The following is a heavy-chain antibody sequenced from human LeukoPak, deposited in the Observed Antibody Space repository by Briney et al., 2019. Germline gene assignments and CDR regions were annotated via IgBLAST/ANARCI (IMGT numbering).Heavy chain of an antibody. V-gene: IGHV3-23*01. CDR2: ISGSGGST. CDR3: AKDRLRWPYYFDY. D-gene: IGHD4-23*01. CDR1: GFTFSSYA. Sequence: GGSLRLSCAASGFTFSSYAMSWVRQAPGKGLEWDSAISGSGGSTYYADSVKGRFTISRDNSKNTLYLQMNSLRAEDTAVYYCAKDRLRWPYYFDYWGQGTLVTVSS. J-gene: IGHJ4*02.